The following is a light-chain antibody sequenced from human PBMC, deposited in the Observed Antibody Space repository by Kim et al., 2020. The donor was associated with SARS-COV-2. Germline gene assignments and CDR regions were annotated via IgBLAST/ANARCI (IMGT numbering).Light chain of an antibody. Sequence: VTICCSGSSSNSGADYGVYWYKQLPGTAPKLLIFGDSNRPSGVPDRFSDSRSGTSASLAITGLQAEDEADYYCQSYDSSLRGYVFGTGTKVTVL. CDR3: QSYDSSLRGYV. V-gene: IGLV1-40*01. J-gene: IGLJ1*01. CDR2: GDS. CDR1: SSNSGADYG.